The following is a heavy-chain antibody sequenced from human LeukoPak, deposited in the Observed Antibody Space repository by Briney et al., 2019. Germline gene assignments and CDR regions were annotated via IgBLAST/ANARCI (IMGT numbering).Heavy chain of an antibody. CDR3: ARGLAWFGRLYY. CDR2: IKQDGSEQ. Sequence: GGSLRLSCAASGFTFSSHWMTWVRQAPGKGLEWLANIKQDGSEQYYVDSVKGRFTISRDNAKNSLYLQMNSLRVEDTAVYSCARGLAWFGRLYYWGQGTLVIVSS. J-gene: IGHJ4*02. D-gene: IGHD3-10*01. CDR1: GFTFSSHW. V-gene: IGHV3-7*05.